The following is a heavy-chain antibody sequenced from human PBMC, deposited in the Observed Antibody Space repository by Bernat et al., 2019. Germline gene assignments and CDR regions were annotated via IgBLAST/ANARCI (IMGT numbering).Heavy chain of an antibody. J-gene: IGHJ6*02. CDR1: GGSISSSSYY. V-gene: IGHV4-39*01. Sequence: QLQLQESGPGLVKPSETLSLTCTVSGGSISSSSYYWGWIRQPPGKGLEWIGSIYYSGRTYYNPSLKSRVTISLDTSKNQFSLKLSSVTAADTAVYYCARHFASGSYYNYYYGMDVWGQGTTVTVSS. CDR3: ARHFASGSYYNYYYGMDV. CDR2: IYYSGRT. D-gene: IGHD1-26*01.